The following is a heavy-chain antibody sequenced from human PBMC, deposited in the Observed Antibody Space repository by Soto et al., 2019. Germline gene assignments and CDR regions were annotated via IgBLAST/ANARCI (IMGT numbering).Heavy chain of an antibody. CDR1: GGSISDYY. CDR2: IYHSGST. J-gene: IGHJ4*02. V-gene: IGHV4-59*01. Sequence: PSETLSLTCTVSGGSISDYYWSWIRQSPGKGLEWIGYIYHSGSTYYNPSLKSRVTISLDASKTQFSLKPSSLTTADTAVYYCARASRNYFAYWGQGALVTVSS. CDR3: ARASRNYFAY.